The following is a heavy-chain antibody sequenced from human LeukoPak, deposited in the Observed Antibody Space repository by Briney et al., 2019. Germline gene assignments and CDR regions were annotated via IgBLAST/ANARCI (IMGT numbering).Heavy chain of an antibody. Sequence: SETLSLTCAVYGGSFSGYYWSWIRQPPGKGLEWIGEINYSGSTNYNPSLKSRVTISLDTSKNQFSLKLNSVTAADTAVYYCARVSLIYYGSGSYYNGYFDYWGQGTLVTVSS. CDR1: GGSFSGYY. D-gene: IGHD3-10*01. CDR2: INYSGST. J-gene: IGHJ4*02. CDR3: ARVSLIYYGSGSYYNGYFDY. V-gene: IGHV4-34*01.